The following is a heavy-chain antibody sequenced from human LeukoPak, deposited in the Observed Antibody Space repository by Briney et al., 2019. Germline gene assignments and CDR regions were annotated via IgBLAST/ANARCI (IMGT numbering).Heavy chain of an antibody. CDR2: ISWNSGSI. CDR3: AKGANRGLVDAFDI. CDR1: GFTFDDYA. V-gene: IGHV3-9*03. D-gene: IGHD7-27*01. J-gene: IGHJ3*02. Sequence: GRSLRLSCAASGFTFDDYAMHWVRQAPGKCLEWVSGISWNSGSIGYADSVKGRFTISRDNAKNSLYLQMNSLRAEDMALYYCAKGANRGLVDAFDIWGQGTMVTVSS.